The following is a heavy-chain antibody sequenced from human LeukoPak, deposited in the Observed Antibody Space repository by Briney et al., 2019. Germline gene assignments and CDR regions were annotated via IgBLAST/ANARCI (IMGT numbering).Heavy chain of an antibody. Sequence: SGPTLVKPTQTLTLTCTFSGVSLSTSGVGVGWIRQPPGKALEWLALIYWDDDKRYSPSLKSRLTITKDTSKNQVVLTMTNMDPVDTATYYCAHSPCSGGSCYSWAPFDYWGQGTLVTVSS. CDR3: AHSPCSGGSCYSWAPFDY. CDR2: IYWDDDK. J-gene: IGHJ4*02. V-gene: IGHV2-5*02. D-gene: IGHD2-15*01. CDR1: GVSLSTSGVG.